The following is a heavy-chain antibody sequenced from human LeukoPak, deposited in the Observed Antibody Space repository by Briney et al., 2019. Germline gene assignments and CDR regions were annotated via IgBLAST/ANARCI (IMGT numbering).Heavy chain of an antibody. D-gene: IGHD7-27*01. CDR3: ARANLGAFDV. J-gene: IGHJ3*01. CDR2: SNSDGSTT. Sequence: GGSLTLSCAASGFTFSSYWFHWVRQAQGKGLVWVSRSNSDGSTTNYADSVKGRFTISIDNARNTLLLQMNSLRGEDTAVYYCARANLGAFDVWGQGTMVTVSS. CDR1: GFTFSSYW. V-gene: IGHV3-74*01.